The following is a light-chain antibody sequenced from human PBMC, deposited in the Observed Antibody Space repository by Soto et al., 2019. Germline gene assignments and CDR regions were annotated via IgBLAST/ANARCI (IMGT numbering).Light chain of an antibody. CDR2: EAN. CDR1: NNDVGGYNL. J-gene: IGLJ3*02. V-gene: IGLV2-23*02. Sequence: QSALTQPASVSGSPGQSITISCTGTNNDVGGYNLVSWYQQYPGKAPKLVIYEANKRPSGVSDRFSGSRSGNTASLTISALQGEDEAVYSCCSFAGGATFVFGGGTKLTVL. CDR3: CSFAGGATFV.